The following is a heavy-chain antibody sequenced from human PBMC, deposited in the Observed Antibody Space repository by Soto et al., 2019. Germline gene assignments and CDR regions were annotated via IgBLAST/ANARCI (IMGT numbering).Heavy chain of an antibody. CDR1: GFTFSSYA. Sequence: EVQLLESGGGLVQPGGSLRLSCAASGFTFSSYAMSWVRQAPGKGLEWVSGISGSGGSTYYADSVKGRFTISRDNSKKPLYPEMNSLRAEDPAVYYCAKEGQQLGGGYFDYWGQGTLVTVSS. CDR3: AKEGQQLGGGYFDY. CDR2: ISGSGGST. V-gene: IGHV3-23*01. D-gene: IGHD6-13*01. J-gene: IGHJ4*02.